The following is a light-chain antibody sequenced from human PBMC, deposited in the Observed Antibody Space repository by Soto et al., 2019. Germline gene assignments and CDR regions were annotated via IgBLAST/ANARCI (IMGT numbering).Light chain of an antibody. Sequence: QSALTQPASVSGSPGQSITISCTGTSSDIGNYNLVSWYQQHPGKAPKLLIYEVSKRPSGVSDRFSGSKSGNTASLTISGLQPEDEAVYYCYSYAGGSTLYVFGTGTKVTVL. V-gene: IGLV2-23*02. CDR1: SSDIGNYNL. J-gene: IGLJ1*01. CDR3: YSYAGGSTLYV. CDR2: EVS.